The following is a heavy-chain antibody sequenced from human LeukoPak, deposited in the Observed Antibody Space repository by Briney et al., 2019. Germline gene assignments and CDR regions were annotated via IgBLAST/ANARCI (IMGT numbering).Heavy chain of an antibody. V-gene: IGHV3-33*01. CDR1: GFTFSSYG. CDR3: ARFSKPYDSSGLGNY. CDR2: IWYDGSNK. Sequence: GGSLRLSCAASGFTFSSYGMHWVRQAPGKGLEWVAVIWYDGSNKYYADSVKGRFTISRDNSKNMLYLQMNSLRAEDTAVYYCARFSKPYDSSGLGNYWGQGTLVTVSS. D-gene: IGHD3-22*01. J-gene: IGHJ4*02.